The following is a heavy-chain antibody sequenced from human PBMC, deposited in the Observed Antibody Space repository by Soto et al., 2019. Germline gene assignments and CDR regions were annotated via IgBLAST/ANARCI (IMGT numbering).Heavy chain of an antibody. V-gene: IGHV3-13*01. CDR1: GFTFISYD. CDR3: ARGGDCSKTSCYWARLYYGLDV. CDR2: IGTAGDT. J-gene: IGHJ6*02. D-gene: IGHD2-2*01. Sequence: LRLSCAASGFTFISYDMHWVRQATGKGLEWVSAIGTAGDTYYSGSVKGRFTVSRENVKNSLYLQMNSLRAGDTAVYYCARGGDCSKTSCYWARLYYGLDVWGQGTTVTVSS.